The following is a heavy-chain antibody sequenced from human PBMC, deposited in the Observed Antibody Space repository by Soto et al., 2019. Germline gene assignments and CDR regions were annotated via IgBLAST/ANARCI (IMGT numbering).Heavy chain of an antibody. CDR1: GYTFTSYA. J-gene: IGHJ5*02. CDR2: INAGNGNT. D-gene: IGHD2-8*01. Sequence: GSVKVSCKASGYTFTSYAMHWVRQAPGQRLEWMGWINAGNGNTKYSQKFQGRVTITRDTSASTAYMELSSLRSEDTAVYYCARWGGVCTNGVCYNNWFDPWGQGTLVTVSS. CDR3: ARWGGVCTNGVCYNNWFDP. V-gene: IGHV1-3*01.